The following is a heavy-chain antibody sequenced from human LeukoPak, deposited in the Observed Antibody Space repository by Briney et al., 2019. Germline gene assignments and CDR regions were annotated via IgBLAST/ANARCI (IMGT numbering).Heavy chain of an antibody. V-gene: IGHV4-38-2*02. CDR1: GYYVSSGYY. CDR3: AREDYYDSSGYYLDC. J-gene: IGHJ4*02. D-gene: IGHD3-22*01. Sequence: SETLSLTCTVSGYYVSSGYYWGWIRQSPGKGLEWIGSIYHSGSTYYSPSLRSRITISVDTSKNQFSLKLSSVTAADTAVYYCAREDYYDSSGYYLDCWGQGTLVTASS. CDR2: IYHSGST.